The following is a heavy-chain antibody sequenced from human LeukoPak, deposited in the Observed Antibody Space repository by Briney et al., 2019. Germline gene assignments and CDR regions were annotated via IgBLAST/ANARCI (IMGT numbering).Heavy chain of an antibody. CDR1: GYTFTSYG. V-gene: IGHV1-18*01. Sequence: ASVKVSCKASGYTFTSYGISWVRQAPGQGLEWMGWISAYNGNTNYAQKLQGRVTMTTDTSTSTAYMELRSLRSDDTAVYYCARDGRYCSGGSCYYRFDYWGQGTLVTVSS. CDR2: ISAYNGNT. CDR3: ARDGRYCSGGSCYYRFDY. J-gene: IGHJ4*02. D-gene: IGHD2-15*01.